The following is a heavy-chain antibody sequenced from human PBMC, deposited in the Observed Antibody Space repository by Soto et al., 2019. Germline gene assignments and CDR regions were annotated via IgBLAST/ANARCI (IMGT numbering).Heavy chain of an antibody. Sequence: EVQLLESGGGLVQPGGSLRLSCEASGFNFRNHAMTWVRQAPGKGPEWVSSISRSGDITYYVDSVKGRFIISRDNSKNTLYLQMNGLSAEDAAIYYCVKDWSGEKCPCMDVWGQGTKVTVS. J-gene: IGHJ6*02. CDR2: ISRSGDIT. V-gene: IGHV3-23*01. CDR1: GFNFRNHA. D-gene: IGHD3-3*01. CDR3: VKDWSGEKCPCMDV.